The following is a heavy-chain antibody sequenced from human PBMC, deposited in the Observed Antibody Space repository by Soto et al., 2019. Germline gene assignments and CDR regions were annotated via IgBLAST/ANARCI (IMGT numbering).Heavy chain of an antibody. CDR1: GGSISSGGYY. Sequence: SETLSLTCTVSGGSISSGGYYWSWIRQHPGKGLEWIGSIYYSGSTYYNPSLKSRVTISVDTSKNQFSLKLSSVTAADTAVYYCASLRSGYCTNGVCFGFDYWGQGTLVTVS. D-gene: IGHD2-8*01. CDR2: IYYSGST. J-gene: IGHJ4*02. V-gene: IGHV4-39*01. CDR3: ASLRSGYCTNGVCFGFDY.